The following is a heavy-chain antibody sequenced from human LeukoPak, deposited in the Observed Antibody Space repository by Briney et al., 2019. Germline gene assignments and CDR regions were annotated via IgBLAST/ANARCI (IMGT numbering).Heavy chain of an antibody. CDR1: GFTFSGYS. CDR2: ISSSSSYI. D-gene: IGHD3-9*01. Sequence: GGSLRLSCAASGFTFSGYSMNWVRQAPGKGLEWVSSISSSSSYIYYADSVKGRFNISRDNAKNSLYLQMNSLRAEDTAVYYCARGVVRYFDYWGQGALVTVSS. J-gene: IGHJ4*02. CDR3: ARGVVRYFDY. V-gene: IGHV3-21*01.